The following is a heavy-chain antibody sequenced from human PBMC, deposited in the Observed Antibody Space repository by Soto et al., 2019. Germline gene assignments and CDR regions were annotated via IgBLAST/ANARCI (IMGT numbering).Heavy chain of an antibody. D-gene: IGHD3-16*01. CDR1: GFTFSLYG. Sequence: QVQLVESGGGVVQPGRSLRLSCAASGFTFSLYGMHWVRQAPGTGLEGVAVIWYDGSNKFYADSVKGRFTISRDNSKNTLYLQMNSLRDEDTAVYYCERGLRGISFYGMDVWGQGTTVIVSS. V-gene: IGHV3-33*01. J-gene: IGHJ6*02. CDR2: IWYDGSNK. CDR3: ERGLRGISFYGMDV.